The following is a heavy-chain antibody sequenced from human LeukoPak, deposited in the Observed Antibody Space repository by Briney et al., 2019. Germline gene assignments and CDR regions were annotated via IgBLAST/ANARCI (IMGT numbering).Heavy chain of an antibody. D-gene: IGHD4-11*01. Sequence: GASVKGSCKASGYTLSNYYMYWVRQAPGQGLEWMGIINPSAGSTTYAQNFQGRVTMTRDTSTNTVYMELNSLRSDDTAVYYCARQRDSNWFDPWGQGTLVTVSS. CDR3: ARQRDSNWFDP. CDR2: INPSAGST. V-gene: IGHV1-46*01. J-gene: IGHJ5*02. CDR1: GYTLSNYY.